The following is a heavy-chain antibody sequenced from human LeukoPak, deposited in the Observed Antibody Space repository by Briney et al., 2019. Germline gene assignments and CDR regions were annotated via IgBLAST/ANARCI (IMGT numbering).Heavy chain of an antibody. CDR3: ARGNSGSYFDY. CDR2: IYYSGST. Sequence: SETLSLTCTVSGGSISSYYWSWIRQPPGKGLEWIGYIYYSGSTNYNPSPKSRVTISVDTSKNQFSLKLSSVTAADTAVYYCARGNSGSYFDYWGQGTLVTVSS. CDR1: GGSISSYY. D-gene: IGHD1-26*01. V-gene: IGHV4-59*01. J-gene: IGHJ4*02.